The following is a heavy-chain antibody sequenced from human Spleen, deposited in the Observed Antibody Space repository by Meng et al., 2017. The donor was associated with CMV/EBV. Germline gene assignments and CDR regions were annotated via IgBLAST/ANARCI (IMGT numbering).Heavy chain of an antibody. CDR2: IYSDGST. CDR3: ATENAALADN. J-gene: IGHJ4*02. CDR1: GFLVSRNY. V-gene: IGHV3-66*02. Sequence: GESLKISCAVSGFLVSRNYMSWVRQAPGKGLEWVSLIYSDGSTYYADSVKGRFTISRDTSRNTLYLQMNSLRAEDTAMYYCATENAALADNWGQGTLVTVSS. D-gene: IGHD6-19*01.